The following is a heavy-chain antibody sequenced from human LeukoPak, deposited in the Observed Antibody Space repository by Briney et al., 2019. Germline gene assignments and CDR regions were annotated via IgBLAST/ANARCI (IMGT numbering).Heavy chain of an antibody. Sequence: PSETLSLTCTVSGGSISSGSYYWSWIRQPAGKGLEWIGRIYTSGSTNYNPSLKSRVTISVDTSRNQFSLKLRSVTAADTAVYYCARAESGGGYGMDVWGRETTVTVSS. CDR3: ARAESGGGYGMDV. V-gene: IGHV4-61*02. J-gene: IGHJ6*02. CDR1: GGSISSGSYY. CDR2: IYTSGST. D-gene: IGHD3-10*01.